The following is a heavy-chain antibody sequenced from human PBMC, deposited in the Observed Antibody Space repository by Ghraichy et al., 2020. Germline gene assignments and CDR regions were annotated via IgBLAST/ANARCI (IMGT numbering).Heavy chain of an antibody. J-gene: IGHJ4*02. D-gene: IGHD4-23*01. CDR1: GFTFSNAW. V-gene: IGHV3-15*01. CDR3: TTDFYGGKRVFDY. Sequence: GGSLRLSCAASGFTFSNAWMSWVRQAPGKGLEWVGRIKSKTDGGTTDYAAPVKGRFTISRDDSKNTLYLQMNSLKTEDTAVYYCTTDFYGGKRVFDYWGQGTLVTVSS. CDR2: IKSKTDGGTT.